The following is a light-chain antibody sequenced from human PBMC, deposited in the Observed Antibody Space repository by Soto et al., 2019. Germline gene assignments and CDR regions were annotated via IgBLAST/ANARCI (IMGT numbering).Light chain of an antibody. CDR1: QSVGSD. Sequence: IVMTQSPATLSVSPGEGATLSCWTSQSVGSDLAWYQRKPGQAPRLLFSGASARATGVPARFRGSGSGTEFALTISSLQSEDSAVYYCQQYNSWPPTFGQGTKVELK. CDR3: QQYNSWPPT. V-gene: IGKV3-15*01. J-gene: IGKJ1*01. CDR2: GAS.